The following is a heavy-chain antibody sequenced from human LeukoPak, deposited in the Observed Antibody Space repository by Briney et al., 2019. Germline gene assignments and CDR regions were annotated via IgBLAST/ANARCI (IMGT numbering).Heavy chain of an antibody. J-gene: IGHJ4*02. V-gene: IGHV3-66*01. CDR3: AKGGIAMVSPAFDY. Sequence: GGSLRLSCAASEFSVGSNYMTWVRQAPGKGLEWVSLIYSGGSTYYADSVKGRFTISRDNAKNSLYLQMNSLRAEDMALYYCAKGGIAMVSPAFDYWGQGTLVTVSS. D-gene: IGHD5-18*01. CDR1: EFSVGSNY. CDR2: IYSGGST.